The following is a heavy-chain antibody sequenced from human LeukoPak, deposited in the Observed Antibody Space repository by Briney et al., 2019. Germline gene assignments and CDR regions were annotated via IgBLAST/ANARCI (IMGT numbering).Heavy chain of an antibody. V-gene: IGHV3-48*04. CDR2: ISSSSTI. CDR3: ARGYSYGYTFDY. Sequence: GGSLRLSCAASGFTFSSYSMNWVRQAPGKGLEWVSYISSSSTIYYADSVKGRFTISRDNAKNSLYLQMNSLRAEDTAVYYCARGYSYGYTFDYWGQGTLVTVSS. D-gene: IGHD5-18*01. J-gene: IGHJ4*02. CDR1: GFTFSSYS.